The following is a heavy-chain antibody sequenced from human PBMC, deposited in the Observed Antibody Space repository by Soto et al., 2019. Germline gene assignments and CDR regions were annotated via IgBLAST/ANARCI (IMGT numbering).Heavy chain of an antibody. CDR1: GFTFSNAW. D-gene: IGHD4-17*01. Sequence: GGSLRLSCAASGFTFSNAWMSWVRQAPGKGLEWVGRIKSKTDGGTTDYAAPVKGRFTISRDDSKNTLYLQMNSLKTEDTAVYYCTTDTTVTTADKRFDPWGQGTLVTVSS. V-gene: IGHV3-15*01. CDR3: TTDTTVTTADKRFDP. CDR2: IKSKTDGGTT. J-gene: IGHJ5*02.